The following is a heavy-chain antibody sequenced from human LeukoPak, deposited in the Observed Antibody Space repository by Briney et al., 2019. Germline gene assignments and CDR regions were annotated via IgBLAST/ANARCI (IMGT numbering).Heavy chain of an antibody. V-gene: IGHV3-30*02. CDR3: AKAFFSSSSRGLLDY. D-gene: IGHD2-15*01. J-gene: IGHJ4*02. CDR1: GFTVSSNY. Sequence: GGSLRLSCAASGFTVSSNYMSWVRQAPGKGLEWVAFIHSDGREQYYADPVTGRFTISRDNSKNTLFLQIISLTPEDTAVYYCAKAFFSSSSRGLLDYWGQGTLVTVSS. CDR2: IHSDGREQ.